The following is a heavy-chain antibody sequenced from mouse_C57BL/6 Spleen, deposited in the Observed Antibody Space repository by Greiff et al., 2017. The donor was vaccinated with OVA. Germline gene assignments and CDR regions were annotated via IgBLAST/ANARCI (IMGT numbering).Heavy chain of an antibody. J-gene: IGHJ3*01. D-gene: IGHD4-1*02. CDR3: AREGADPATFAY. V-gene: IGHV1-52*01. CDR1: GYTFTSYW. Sequence: QVQLQQPGAELVRPGSSVKLSCKASGYTFTSYWMHWVKQRPIQGLEWIGNIYPSDSETHYNQKFKDKATLTVDKSSSTAYMQLSSLTSEDSAVYYCAREGADPATFAYWGQGTLVTVSA. CDR2: IYPSDSET.